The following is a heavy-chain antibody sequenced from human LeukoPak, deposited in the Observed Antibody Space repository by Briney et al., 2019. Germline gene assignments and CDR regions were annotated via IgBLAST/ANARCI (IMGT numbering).Heavy chain of an antibody. V-gene: IGHV4-59*01. J-gene: IGHJ5*02. Sequence: SETLSLTCTVSGSSIGSYYWSWVRQPPEKGLEWIGNIVYTGRTNYNPSLKSRVPISIDTSKNQFSLRLNSVTAADTAVYYCARDSWWDGSKTFSDWFGPWGQGTLVTVSS. CDR2: IVYTGRT. CDR1: GSSIGSYY. CDR3: ARDSWWDGSKTFSDWFGP. D-gene: IGHD3-10*01.